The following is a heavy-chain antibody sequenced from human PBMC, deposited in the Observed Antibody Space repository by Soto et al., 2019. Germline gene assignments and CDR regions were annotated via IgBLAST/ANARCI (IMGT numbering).Heavy chain of an antibody. D-gene: IGHD5-18*01. CDR2: ISYDGSNK. V-gene: IGHV3-30-3*01. J-gene: IGHJ4*02. CDR1: GFTFSSYA. Sequence: PGGSLRLSCAASGFTFSSYAMHWVRQAPGKGLEWVAVISYDGSNKYYADSVKGRFTISRDDSKNTLYLQMNSLRAEDTAVYYCARDKQDGYSYAPYWGQGTLVTVSS. CDR3: ARDKQDGYSYAPY.